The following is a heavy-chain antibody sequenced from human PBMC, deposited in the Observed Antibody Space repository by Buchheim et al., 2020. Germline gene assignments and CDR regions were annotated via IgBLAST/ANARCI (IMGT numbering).Heavy chain of an antibody. CDR2: IKQDGSEK. D-gene: IGHD2-15*01. Sequence: EVQLVESGGGFIMPGGSLRLSCAASGFTFSNAWMNWVRQAPGKGLEWVANIKQDGSEKYYVDSVKGRFTISRDNAKNSLYLQMNSLRAEDTAVYYCARVAYCSGGSCYSDFDYWGQGTL. J-gene: IGHJ4*02. CDR3: ARVAYCSGGSCYSDFDY. CDR1: GFTFSNAW. V-gene: IGHV3-7*01.